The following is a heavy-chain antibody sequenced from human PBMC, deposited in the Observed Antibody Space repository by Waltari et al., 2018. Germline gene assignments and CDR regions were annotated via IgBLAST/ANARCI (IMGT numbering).Heavy chain of an antibody. CDR2: SYDRWYT. Sequence: QVQLQESGPGLVKPSETLSLTCTVSGGSISSYYWSWIRQPPGKGLECIGLSYDRWYTNYTPSFKIRVTRSVDTSKNQFSLKLSSVTAADTAVYYWARPRGNWSGDDAFDIWGQGTMVTVSS. V-gene: IGHV4-59*01. J-gene: IGHJ3*02. D-gene: IGHD7-27*01. CDR3: ARPRGNWSGDDAFDI. CDR1: GGSISSYY.